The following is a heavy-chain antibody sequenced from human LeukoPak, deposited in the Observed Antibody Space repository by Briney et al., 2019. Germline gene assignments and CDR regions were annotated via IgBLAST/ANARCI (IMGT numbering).Heavy chain of an antibody. CDR2: ISGDKGPT. D-gene: IGHD5-12*01. J-gene: IGHJ4*02. Sequence: ASVKVSCKASGYPFANFAISWVRQARGQGLEWVGWISGDKGPTYYAQKLQDRVTLTTDTSTSTAYMELSSLRSEDTAVYYCARDGSVATPGYWGQGTLVTVSS. CDR3: ARDGSVATPGY. V-gene: IGHV1-18*01. CDR1: GYPFANFA.